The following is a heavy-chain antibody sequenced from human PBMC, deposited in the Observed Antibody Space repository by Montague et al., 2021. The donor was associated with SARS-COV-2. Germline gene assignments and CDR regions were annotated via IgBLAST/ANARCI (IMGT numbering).Heavy chain of an antibody. V-gene: IGHV4-39*06. D-gene: IGHD5-18*01. CDR3: ARREYRYGLGY. CDR2: VYNSGNT. J-gene: IGHJ4*02. Sequence: ETLSLTCTVTGGPISGSGYSWGWFRQSPGKGLEWIACVYNSGNTYHSPSLKSRLTISMDTSKNQFPLNLSSVTAADTGLYYCARREYRYGLGYWGQGTLVTVSS. CDR1: GGPISGSGYS.